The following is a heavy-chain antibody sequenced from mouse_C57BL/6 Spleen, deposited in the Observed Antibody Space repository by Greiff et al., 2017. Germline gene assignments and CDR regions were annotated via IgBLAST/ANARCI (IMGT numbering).Heavy chain of an antibody. CDR1: GYAFTNYL. CDR2: INPGSGGT. Sequence: VKLQESGAELVRPGTSVKVSCKASGYAFTNYLIEWVKQRPGQGLEWIGVINPGSGGTNYNEKFKGKATLTADKSSSTAYMQLSSLTSEDSAVYFCATNYYGSPAWFAYWGQGTLVTVSA. J-gene: IGHJ3*01. V-gene: IGHV1-54*01. D-gene: IGHD1-1*01. CDR3: ATNYYGSPAWFAY.